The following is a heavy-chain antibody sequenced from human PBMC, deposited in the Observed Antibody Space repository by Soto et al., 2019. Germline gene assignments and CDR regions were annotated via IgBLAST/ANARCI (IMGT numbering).Heavy chain of an antibody. V-gene: IGHV3-15*01. CDR1: GFTFSNAW. CDR2: IKSKTDGGTT. D-gene: IGHD2-15*01. CDR3: TTAGTPYYYYYMDV. J-gene: IGHJ6*03. Sequence: EVQLVESGGGLVKPGGSLRLSCAASGFTFSNAWMSWVRQAPGKGLEWVGRIKSKTDGGTTDYAAPVKGRFTISRDDSKNTLYLQMNSLKTEDTAMYYCTTAGTPYYYYYMDVWGKGTTVTVSS.